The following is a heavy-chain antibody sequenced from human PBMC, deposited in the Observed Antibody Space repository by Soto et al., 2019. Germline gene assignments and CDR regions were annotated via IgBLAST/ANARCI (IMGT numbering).Heavy chain of an antibody. D-gene: IGHD6-19*01. CDR3: ATNLPRGGYSSGWYYFAY. V-gene: IGHV3-30-3*01. Sequence: SLRLSCAASGFTFSSYAMHWVRQAPGKGLEWVAVISYDGSNKYYADSVKGRFTISRDNSKNTLYLQMNSLRAEDTAVYYCATNLPRGGYSSGWYYFAYRGQGTLVTVSS. J-gene: IGHJ4*02. CDR1: GFTFSSYA. CDR2: ISYDGSNK.